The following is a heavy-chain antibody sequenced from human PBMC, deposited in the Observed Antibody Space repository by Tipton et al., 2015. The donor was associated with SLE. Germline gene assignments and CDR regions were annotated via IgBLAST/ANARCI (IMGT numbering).Heavy chain of an antibody. V-gene: IGHV1-18*01. CDR2: ISAYNGNT. CDR1: GGTFSSYA. J-gene: IGHJ4*02. Sequence: QSGAEVKKPGSSVKVSCKASGGTFSSYAISWVRQAPGQGLEWMGWISAYNGNTNYAQKLQGRVTMTTDTSTSTAYMELRSQSSDDTAVYYCARDQGIVAAGAPGYWCQGTLVTVSS. CDR3: ARDQGIVAAGAPGY. D-gene: IGHD6-13*01.